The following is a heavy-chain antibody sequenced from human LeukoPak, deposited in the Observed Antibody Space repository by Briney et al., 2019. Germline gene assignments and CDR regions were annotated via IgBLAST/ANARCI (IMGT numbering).Heavy chain of an antibody. CDR3: ARYYPVGITEYYFDY. D-gene: IGHD1-26*01. CDR1: GYTFTSYA. Sequence: SVKVSCKASGYTFTSYAISWVRQAPGQGLEWMGRIITMYGTTNYAQKFQGRVTITADESTSTAYMELSSLRSEDTAMYYCARYYPVGITEYYFDYWGQGTLVTVSS. J-gene: IGHJ4*02. CDR2: IITMYGTT. V-gene: IGHV1-69*13.